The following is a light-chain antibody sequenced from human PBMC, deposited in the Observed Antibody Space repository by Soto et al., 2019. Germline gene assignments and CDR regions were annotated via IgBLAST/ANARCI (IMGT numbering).Light chain of an antibody. CDR3: QQHYNTPRT. CDR1: QTVRNNY. Sequence: FVLPQSPGTLSLAPGERATLSCRASQTVRNNYLAWYQQKPGQAPRLLIYGASNRATGIPDRFSGSGSGTHFTLTISSLQPEDFATYYCQQHYNTPRTFGQGTKV. CDR2: GAS. J-gene: IGKJ1*01. V-gene: IGKV3-20*01.